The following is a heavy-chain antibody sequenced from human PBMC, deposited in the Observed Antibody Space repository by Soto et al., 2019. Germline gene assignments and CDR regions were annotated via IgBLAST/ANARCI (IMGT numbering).Heavy chain of an antibody. CDR1: GGSISSGGYY. V-gene: IGHV4-31*03. CDR2: IYYSGST. CDR3: AGGGDYSYGMDV. D-gene: IGHD5-12*01. Sequence: PSGTLSLTCTVSGGSISSGGYYWSWIRQHPGKGLEWIGYIYYSGSTYYNPSLKSRVTISVDTSKNQFSLKLSSVTAADTAVYYCAGGGDYSYGMDVWGQGTTVTVSS. J-gene: IGHJ6*02.